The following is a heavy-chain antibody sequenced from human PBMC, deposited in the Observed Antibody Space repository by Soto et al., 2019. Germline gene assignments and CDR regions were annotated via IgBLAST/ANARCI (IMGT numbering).Heavy chain of an antibody. CDR3: ARGPNPYYFDY. Sequence: ASVKVSCKASGYTFTSYAMHWVRQAPGQRLEWMGWINAGSGNTKYSQKFQGRVTITRDTSASTAYMELSSLRSEDTAVYYCARGPNPYYFDYWGQGTLVTVSS. J-gene: IGHJ4*02. CDR1: GYTFTSYA. V-gene: IGHV1-3*01. CDR2: INAGSGNT.